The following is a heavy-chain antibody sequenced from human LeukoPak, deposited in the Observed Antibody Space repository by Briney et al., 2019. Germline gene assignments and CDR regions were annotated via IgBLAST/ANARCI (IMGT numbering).Heavy chain of an antibody. Sequence: ASVKVSCKASGYTFTSYYMHWVRQAPGQGLEWMGIINPSGGSTSYAQKFQGRVTMTRDTSTSTVYMELSSLRSEDTAVYYCARKLNYYDSSGYYRTFDYWGQGTLVTVSS. CDR3: ARKLNYYDSSGYYRTFDY. D-gene: IGHD3-22*01. V-gene: IGHV1-46*01. CDR1: GYTFTSYY. J-gene: IGHJ4*02. CDR2: INPSGGST.